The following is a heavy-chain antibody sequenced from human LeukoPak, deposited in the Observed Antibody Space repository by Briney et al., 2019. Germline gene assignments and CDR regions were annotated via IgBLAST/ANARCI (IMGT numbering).Heavy chain of an antibody. CDR3: ARHAVALRYFDWLLGPFDY. Sequence: SETLSLTCAVYGGSFSGYYWSWIRQPPGKGLEWIGEINHSGSTNYNPSLKSRVTISVDTSKNQFSLKLSSVTAADTAVYYCARHAVALRYFDWLLGPFDYWGQGTLVTVSS. V-gene: IGHV4-34*01. J-gene: IGHJ4*02. D-gene: IGHD3-9*01. CDR2: INHSGST. CDR1: GGSFSGYY.